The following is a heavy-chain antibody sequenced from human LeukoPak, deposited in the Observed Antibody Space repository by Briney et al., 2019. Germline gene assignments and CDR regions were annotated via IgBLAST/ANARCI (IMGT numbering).Heavy chain of an antibody. CDR1: GYTFTGYY. D-gene: IGHD6-25*01. Sequence: PGASVKVSCKASGYTFTGYYMHWVRQAPGQGLEWMGWINPNSGGTNYAQKFQGRVTMTRDTSISTAYMELSRLRSDDTAVYYCARDGKMRQRNWFDPWGQGTLVTVSS. J-gene: IGHJ5*02. V-gene: IGHV1-2*02. CDR3: ARDGKMRQRNWFDP. CDR2: INPNSGGT.